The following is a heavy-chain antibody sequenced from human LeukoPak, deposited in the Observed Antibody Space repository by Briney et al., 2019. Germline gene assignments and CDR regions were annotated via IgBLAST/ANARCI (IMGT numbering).Heavy chain of an antibody. D-gene: IGHD3-10*01. CDR3: IMVRPRPDV. J-gene: IGHJ6*02. Sequence: GGSLRLSCAASGFTFSSYAVSWVRQAPAKGLEWVSAVSGSGGSTYYADSVKGRFTISRDNSKNTLYLQMNSLRAEDTAVYYCIMVRPRPDVWGQGTTVTVSS. V-gene: IGHV3-23*01. CDR1: GFTFSSYA. CDR2: VSGSGGST.